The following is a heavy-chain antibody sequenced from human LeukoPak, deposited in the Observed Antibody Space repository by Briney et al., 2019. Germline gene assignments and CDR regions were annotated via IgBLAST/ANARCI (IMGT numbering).Heavy chain of an antibody. Sequence: PETLSLTCTVSGGSISSYYWSWIRQPAGKGLEWIGRIYTSGSTNYNPSLKSRVTMSVDTSKNQFSLKLSSVTAADTAVYYCARNRIAATLGWFDPWGQGTLVTVSS. CDR2: IYTSGST. CDR1: GGSISSYY. V-gene: IGHV4-4*07. J-gene: IGHJ5*02. D-gene: IGHD2-15*01. CDR3: ARNRIAATLGWFDP.